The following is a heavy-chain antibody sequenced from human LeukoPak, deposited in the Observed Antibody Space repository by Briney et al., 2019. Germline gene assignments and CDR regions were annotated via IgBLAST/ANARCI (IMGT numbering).Heavy chain of an antibody. Sequence: ASVKVSCKASGYTFTSHDINWVRQATGQGLEWMGWMNPNSGNTGYAQKFQGRVTMTRNTSISTAYMELSSLRSEDTAVYYCARGRLGGSYLGTSFDYWGRGTLVTVSS. CDR2: MNPNSGNT. CDR3: ARGRLGGSYLGTSFDY. CDR1: GYTFTSHD. D-gene: IGHD2-15*01. J-gene: IGHJ4*02. V-gene: IGHV1-8*01.